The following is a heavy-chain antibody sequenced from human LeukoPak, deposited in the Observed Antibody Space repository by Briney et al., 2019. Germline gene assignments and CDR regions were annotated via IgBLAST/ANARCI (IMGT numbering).Heavy chain of an antibody. J-gene: IGHJ4*02. CDR1: GFTFSNYA. V-gene: IGHV3-23*01. CDR2: ISGSGGST. CDR3: AKDAPVNIVVVPAANS. Sequence: PGGSLRLSCTASGFTFSNYATGWVRQAPGKGLEWVSGISGSGGSTYYADSVKGRFTISRDNSKNTLYLQMNSLRAEDTAVYYCAKDAPVNIVVVPAANSWGQGTLVTVSS. D-gene: IGHD2-2*01.